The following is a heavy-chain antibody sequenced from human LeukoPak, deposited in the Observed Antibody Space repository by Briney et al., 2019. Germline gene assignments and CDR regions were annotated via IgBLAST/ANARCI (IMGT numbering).Heavy chain of an antibody. CDR2: IYYSGST. J-gene: IGHJ5*02. CDR1: GFTFSSHW. CDR3: ARGAARRDNWFDP. Sequence: GSLRLSCAASGFTFSSHWMHWVRQAPGKGLEWIGYIYYSGSTNYNPSLKSRVTISVDTSKNQFSLKLSSVTAADTAVYYCARGAARRDNWFDPWGQGTLVTVSS. D-gene: IGHD6-6*01. V-gene: IGHV4-59*11.